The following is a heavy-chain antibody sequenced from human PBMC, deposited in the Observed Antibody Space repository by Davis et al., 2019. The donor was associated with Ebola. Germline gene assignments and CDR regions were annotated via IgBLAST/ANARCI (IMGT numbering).Heavy chain of an antibody. J-gene: IGHJ4*02. CDR2: IYAGDSDT. D-gene: IGHD5-12*01. CDR1: GYSFTNYW. V-gene: IGHV5-51*06. Sequence: KVSCKASGYSFTNYWTGWVRQMPGKGLEWMGIIYAGDSDTKYSPSFQGQVTIAADKSINTAYLQWSSLKASDTAVYYCARRRVIHDLATNDYFDIWGQGTLVTVST. CDR3: ARRRVIHDLATNDYFDI.